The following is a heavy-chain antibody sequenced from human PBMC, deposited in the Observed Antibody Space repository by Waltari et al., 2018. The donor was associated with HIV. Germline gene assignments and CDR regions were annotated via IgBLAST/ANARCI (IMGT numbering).Heavy chain of an antibody. D-gene: IGHD3-22*01. CDR1: AGAVSSSDHY. Sequence: QVQLQESGPGLVKLSQTLSLTCTVSAGAVSSSDHYWNWIRQPPGKGLELIGYIYYNENTDYNPSLKSRLTISLDRSKSQFSLKLSSVTAADTAVYYCARSRHDYYDSSGYYRGAFDIWGQGTMVPVSS. J-gene: IGHJ3*02. CDR2: IYYNENT. V-gene: IGHV4-30-4*08. CDR3: ARSRHDYYDSSGYYRGAFDI.